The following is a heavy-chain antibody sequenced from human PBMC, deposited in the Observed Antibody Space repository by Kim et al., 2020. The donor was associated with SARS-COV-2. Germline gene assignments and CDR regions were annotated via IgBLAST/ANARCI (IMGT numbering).Heavy chain of an antibody. D-gene: IGHD1-7*01. Sequence: NYAQKFQGRVTITADESTSTAYMGLSSLRSEDTAVYYCARDRNYRNGMDVWGQGTTVTVSS. J-gene: IGHJ6*02. V-gene: IGHV1-69*01. CDR3: ARDRNYRNGMDV.